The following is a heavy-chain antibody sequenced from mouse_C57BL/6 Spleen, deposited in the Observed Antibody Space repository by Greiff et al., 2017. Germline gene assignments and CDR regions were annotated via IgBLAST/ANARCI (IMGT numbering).Heavy chain of an antibody. J-gene: IGHJ1*03. V-gene: IGHV1-63*01. CDR1: GYTFTNYW. CDR3: ARTGMYGDWYSDV. CDR2: IYPGGGYT. D-gene: IGHD1-1*01. Sequence: QVQLQQSGAELVRPGTSVKMSCKASGYTFTNYWIGWAKQRPGHGLEWIGDIYPGGGYTNYNEKFKGKATLTADKSSSTAYMQFSSLTSEDSAIYYCARTGMYGDWYSDVWGTGTTVTVSS.